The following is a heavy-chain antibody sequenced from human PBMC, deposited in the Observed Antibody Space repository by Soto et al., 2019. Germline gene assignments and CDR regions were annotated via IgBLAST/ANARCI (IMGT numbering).Heavy chain of an antibody. CDR1: GGSISSYY. V-gene: IGHV4-4*07. CDR2: IYTSGST. D-gene: IGHD6-13*01. J-gene: IGHJ6*02. CDR3: ARAIAAVDYYYYGMDV. Sequence: SETLSLTCTVSGGSISSYYWSWIRQPAGKGLEWSGRIYTSGSTNYNPSLKSRVTMSVDTSKNQFSLKLSSVTAADTAVYYCARAIAAVDYYYYGMDVWGQGTTVTVSS.